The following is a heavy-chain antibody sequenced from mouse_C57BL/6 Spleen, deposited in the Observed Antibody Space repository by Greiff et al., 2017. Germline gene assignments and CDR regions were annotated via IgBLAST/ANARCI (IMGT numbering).Heavy chain of an antibody. V-gene: IGHV1-82*01. Sequence: VKLQESGPELVKPGASVKISCKASGYAFSSSWMNWVKQRPGKGLEWIGRIYPGDGDTNYNGKFKGKATLTADKSSSTAYMQLSSLTSEDSAVYFCARSDDCDVDYAMDYWGQGTSVTVSA. CDR1: GYAFSSSW. D-gene: IGHD2-4*01. CDR2: IYPGDGDT. CDR3: ARSDDCDVDYAMDY. J-gene: IGHJ4*01.